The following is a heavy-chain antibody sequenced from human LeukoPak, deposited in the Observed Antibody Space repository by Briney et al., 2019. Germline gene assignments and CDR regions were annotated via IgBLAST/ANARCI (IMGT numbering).Heavy chain of an antibody. D-gene: IGHD5-18*01. CDR3: AREEGYSYGLDY. CDR1: GGSISSGGYY. CDR2: IYYSGST. J-gene: IGHJ4*02. V-gene: IGHV4-31*03. Sequence: SETLSLTCTVSGGSISSGGYYWSWIRQHPGKGLEWIGYIYYSGSTYYNPSRKSRVTISVDTSKNQFSLKLSSVTAADTAVYYCAREEGYSYGLDYWGQGTLVTVSS.